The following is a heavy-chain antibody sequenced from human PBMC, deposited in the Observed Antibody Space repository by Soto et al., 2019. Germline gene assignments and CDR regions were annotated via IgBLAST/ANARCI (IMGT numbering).Heavy chain of an antibody. D-gene: IGHD3-22*01. CDR2: IVVGSGNT. Sequence: SVKVSCKASGFTFTSSAGQWVRQARGQRLEWIGWIVVGSGNTNYAQKFQERVTITRDMSTSTAYMELSSLRSEDTAVYYCAAILDYYDSSGYYYSDYWGQGTLVTVSS. CDR3: AAILDYYDSSGYYYSDY. J-gene: IGHJ4*02. V-gene: IGHV1-58*01. CDR1: GFTFTSSA.